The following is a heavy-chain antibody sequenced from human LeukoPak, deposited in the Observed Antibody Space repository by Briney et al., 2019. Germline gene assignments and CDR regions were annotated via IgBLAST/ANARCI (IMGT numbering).Heavy chain of an antibody. J-gene: IGHJ6*02. Sequence: PGESLRLSCAASGFTFSSYWMSWVRQAPGKGLEWVANIKQDGSEKYYVDSVKGRFTISRDNAKNSLYLQTNSLRAEDTAVYYCASDQLNYGMDVWGQGTTVTVSS. CDR2: IKQDGSEK. CDR1: GFTFSSYW. D-gene: IGHD1-1*01. CDR3: ASDQLNYGMDV. V-gene: IGHV3-7*01.